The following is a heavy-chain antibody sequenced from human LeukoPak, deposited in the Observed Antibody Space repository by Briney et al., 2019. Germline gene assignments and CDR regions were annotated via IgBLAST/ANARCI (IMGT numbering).Heavy chain of an antibody. D-gene: IGHD3-22*01. J-gene: IGHJ4*02. V-gene: IGHV1-2*02. Sequence: ASVKVSCKASGYTISGYYMHWVRQAPGQGLEWMGWINPNSGGTNYAQKFQGRVTMTRDTSISTAYMELSRLRSDDTAVYYCARDLYYDSSGYSGYYFDYWGQGTLVTVSS. CDR2: INPNSGGT. CDR1: GYTISGYY. CDR3: ARDLYYDSSGYSGYYFDY.